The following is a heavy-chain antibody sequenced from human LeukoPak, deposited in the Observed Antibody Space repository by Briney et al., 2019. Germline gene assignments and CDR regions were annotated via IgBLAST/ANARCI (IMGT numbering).Heavy chain of an antibody. CDR2: ISYDGSNK. V-gene: IGHV3-30*03. CDR3: ARAGWGGSYFDAFEI. CDR1: GFTFSSYS. J-gene: IGHJ3*02. Sequence: GGSLRLSCAASGFTFSSYSMNWVRQAPGKGLEWVAVISYDGSNKYYADSVKGRFTISRDNSKNTLYLQMNSLRGEDTAVFFCARAGWGGSYFDAFEIWGRGTMVTVSS. D-gene: IGHD1-1*01.